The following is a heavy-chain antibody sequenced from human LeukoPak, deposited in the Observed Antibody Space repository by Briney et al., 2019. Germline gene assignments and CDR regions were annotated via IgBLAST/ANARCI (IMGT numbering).Heavy chain of an antibody. Sequence: PSETLSLTCSVSGGSISTTGRFWGWVRQPPGKGLEWIGSVDSGGGTHYITSLKSRLTISLDSSKNQYSLRLRSVTAADTAVYHCASDMGRFDIDYWGHGILVTVS. J-gene: IGHJ4*01. CDR3: ASDMGRFDIDY. CDR2: VDSGGGT. CDR1: GGSISTTGRF. D-gene: IGHD3-9*01. V-gene: IGHV4-39*07.